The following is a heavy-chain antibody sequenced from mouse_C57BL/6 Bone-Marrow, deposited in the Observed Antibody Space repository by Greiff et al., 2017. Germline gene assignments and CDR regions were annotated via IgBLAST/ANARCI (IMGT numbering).Heavy chain of an antibody. Sequence: VQLKQSVAELVRPGASVKLSCTASGFTIKNSYMHWVKQRPEQGLEWIGRIDPANGNTKYAPKFQGKATITADTSSNTAYLQLSRLTSEDTAIYYCARGSGSSYYCWYFDVWGTGTTVTVSS. CDR2: IDPANGNT. CDR1: GFTIKNSY. V-gene: IGHV14-3*01. CDR3: ARGSGSSYYCWYFDV. D-gene: IGHD1-1*01. J-gene: IGHJ1*03.